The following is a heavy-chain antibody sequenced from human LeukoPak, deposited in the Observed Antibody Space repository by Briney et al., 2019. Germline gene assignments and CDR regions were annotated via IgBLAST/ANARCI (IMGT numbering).Heavy chain of an antibody. Sequence: GASVKVSCKASGYTFTGYYMHWVRQAPGQGLEWMGWINPNSGGTNYAQKFQGRVTMTRGTSISTAYMELSRLRSDDTAVYYCAREGTIELELAIYWFDPWGQGTLVTVSS. CDR2: INPNSGGT. CDR3: AREGTIELELAIYWFDP. CDR1: GYTFTGYY. J-gene: IGHJ5*02. D-gene: IGHD1-7*01. V-gene: IGHV1-2*02.